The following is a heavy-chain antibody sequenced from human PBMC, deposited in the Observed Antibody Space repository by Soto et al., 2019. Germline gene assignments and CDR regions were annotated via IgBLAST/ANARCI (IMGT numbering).Heavy chain of an antibody. V-gene: IGHV4-34*01. CDR1: GGSFTGYY. CDR3: ARPGGMEP. CDR2: INRSGST. Sequence: QVQLQQWGAGLLKPSETLSLTCAVCGGSFTGYYWSWLRQPPGQGPEWIGEINRSGSTKYNPCLQNRVTIPVDPPNNQFSLNLNSVSAANSVVYYCARPGGMEPRSQGDTVTVSS. J-gene: IGHJ6*02.